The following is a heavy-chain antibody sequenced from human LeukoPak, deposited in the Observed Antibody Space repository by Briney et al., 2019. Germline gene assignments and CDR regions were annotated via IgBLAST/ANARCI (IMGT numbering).Heavy chain of an antibody. Sequence: GGSLRLSCAASGFTFSSYAMSWVRQAPGKGLEWVSTISGSGGSTYYADSVKGRFTISRDNSKNTLYLQVNSLRAEDTAVYYCAKLGSYGSGGYPNWFDPWGQGTLVTVSS. J-gene: IGHJ5*02. CDR1: GFTFSSYA. D-gene: IGHD3-10*01. CDR3: AKLGSYGSGGYPNWFDP. CDR2: ISGSGGST. V-gene: IGHV3-23*01.